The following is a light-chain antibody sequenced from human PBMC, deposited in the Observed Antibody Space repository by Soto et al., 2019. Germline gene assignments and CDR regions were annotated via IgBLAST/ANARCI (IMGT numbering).Light chain of an antibody. Sequence: EIQMTQSPSSLSASVGDRVTITCRASQSISSYLNLYQQKPGNAPKLLIYAASRLQSGVPSRFSGSGSVTDFTLTISSLQPEDVATYYCQQSYSTPLTFGGGTKVEIK. J-gene: IGKJ4*01. V-gene: IGKV1-39*01. CDR2: AAS. CDR3: QQSYSTPLT. CDR1: QSISSY.